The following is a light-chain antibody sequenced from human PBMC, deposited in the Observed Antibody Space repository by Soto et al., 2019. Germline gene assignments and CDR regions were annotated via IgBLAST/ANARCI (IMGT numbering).Light chain of an antibody. CDR3: SSYTSSSTLV. CDR1: SSDVGGYNY. Sequence: QSVLTQPASVSGSPGQSITISCTGTSSDVGGYNYVSWYQQHPGKAPKLMIYAVSNRTSGVSNRFSGSKSGNTASLTISGLQAADAADYYCSSYTSSSTLVFGGGTKL. J-gene: IGLJ2*01. CDR2: AVS. V-gene: IGLV2-14*01.